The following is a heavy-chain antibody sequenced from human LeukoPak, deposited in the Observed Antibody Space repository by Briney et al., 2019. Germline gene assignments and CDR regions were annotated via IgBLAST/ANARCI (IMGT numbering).Heavy chain of an antibody. CDR3: VHSRSWDY. Sequence: GGSLRLSCAASGFTFSSYAMSWVRQAPGKGLEWVSAISGGGGSTYYADSVKGRFTISRDNSKNTLYLQMNSLIAEDTAVYYCVHSRSWDYWGQGTLVTVFS. V-gene: IGHV3-23*01. CDR1: GFTFSSYA. J-gene: IGHJ4*02. CDR2: ISGGGGST. D-gene: IGHD6-13*01.